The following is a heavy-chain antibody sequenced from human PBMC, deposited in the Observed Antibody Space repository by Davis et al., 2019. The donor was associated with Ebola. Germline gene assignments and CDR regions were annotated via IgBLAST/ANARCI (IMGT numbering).Heavy chain of an antibody. D-gene: IGHD3-9*01. CDR2: ISTDTGNT. CDR3: AREGRDILTGYYKDTWFDP. CDR1: NYRFSSHG. J-gene: IGHJ5*02. V-gene: IGHV1-18*04. Sequence: ASVKVSCKTSNYRFSSHGIAWVRQAPGQGLEWMGRISTDTGNTNYAQKFRGRVTMTRDTSSTTVYMEVRSLTSDDTAVYYCAREGRDILTGYYKDTWFDPWGQGTLVTVSS.